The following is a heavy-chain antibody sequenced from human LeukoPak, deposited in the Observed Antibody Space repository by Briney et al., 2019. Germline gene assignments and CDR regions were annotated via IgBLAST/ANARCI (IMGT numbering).Heavy chain of an antibody. CDR3: AREWGYCSGGSCYHSEFDY. D-gene: IGHD2-15*01. Sequence: GASVKVSCKASGYTFTVYYMHWVRQAPGQGLEWMGWINPNSGGTNYAQKFQGRVTITADKSTSTAYMELSSLRSEDTAVYYCAREWGYCSGGSCYHSEFDYWGQGTPVTVSS. CDR2: INPNSGGT. V-gene: IGHV1-2*02. J-gene: IGHJ4*02. CDR1: GYTFTVYY.